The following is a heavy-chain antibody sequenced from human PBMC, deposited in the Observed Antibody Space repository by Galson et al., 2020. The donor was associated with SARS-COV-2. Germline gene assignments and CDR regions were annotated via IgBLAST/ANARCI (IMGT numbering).Heavy chain of an antibody. CDR1: GYTFTGYY. CDR2: INPNSGGT. D-gene: IGHD3-22*01. CDR3: ASARGPDYYASSGYLDY. V-gene: IGHV1-2*02. Sequence: ASVKVSCKASGYTFTGYYIHWVRQAPGQGLEWMGWINPNSGGTNYAQKFQGRVTMTRDTSISTAYMELSRLRSDDTAVYYCASARGPDYYASSGYLDYWGQGTLVTVSS. J-gene: IGHJ4*02.